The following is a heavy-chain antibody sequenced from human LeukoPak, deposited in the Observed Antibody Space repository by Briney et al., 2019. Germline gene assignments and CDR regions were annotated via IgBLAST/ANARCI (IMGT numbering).Heavy chain of an antibody. CDR2: ISSSSTYT. Sequence: PGGSLRLSCAASGFTFSDHYMSWIRQAPGKGLEWVSYISSSSTYTNYADSVKGRFTISRDNAKNSLYLQMNSLRAEDTAVYYCARAVAGNSILFDYWGQGTLVTVSS. CDR1: GFTFSDHY. CDR3: ARAVAGNSILFDY. V-gene: IGHV3-11*03. J-gene: IGHJ4*02. D-gene: IGHD6-19*01.